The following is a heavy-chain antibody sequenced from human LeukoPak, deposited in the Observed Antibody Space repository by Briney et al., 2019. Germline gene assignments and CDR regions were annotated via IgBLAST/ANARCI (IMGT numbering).Heavy chain of an antibody. CDR3: ARLREQQLATSPFDY. CDR2: IYYSGST. V-gene: IGHV4-59*08. J-gene: IGHJ4*02. Sequence: SETLSLTCTVSGGSISSYYWSWIRQPPGKGLEWIGYIYYSGSTNYNPSLKSRVTISVDTSKNQFSLKLSSVTAADTAVYYCARLREQQLATSPFDYWGQGTLVTVSS. CDR1: GGSISSYY. D-gene: IGHD6-13*01.